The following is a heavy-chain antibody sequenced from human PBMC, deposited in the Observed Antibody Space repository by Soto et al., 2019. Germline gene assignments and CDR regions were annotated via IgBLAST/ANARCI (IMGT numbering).Heavy chain of an antibody. CDR3: AIGHWLGK. CDR2: IKQDGNEK. CDR1: GFTFSDYL. V-gene: IGHV3-7*01. D-gene: IGHD6-19*01. Sequence: EVQLVDSGGALVQPGESLRLSCAASGFTFSDYLMPWVRQAPGKGLEWVATIKQDGNEKYYVDSVKGRFTISRDNAKNSLYLQLNALRAEDTAVYYCAIGHWLGKWGPGPVVTVSS. J-gene: IGHJ4*02.